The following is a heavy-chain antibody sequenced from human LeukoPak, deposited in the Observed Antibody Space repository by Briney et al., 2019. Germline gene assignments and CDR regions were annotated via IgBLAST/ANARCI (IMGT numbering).Heavy chain of an antibody. Sequence: SETLFLTCAVYGEYFSGYYWSWIRQPPAKGQEGIGEINHSESTNYNPSLKSRVTISVDTSKNQFSLKLSSVTAADTAVYYCARVRTPWDVWGSYRYYTWFDPWGQGTLVTVSS. J-gene: IGHJ5*02. CDR2: INHSEST. V-gene: IGHV4-34*01. CDR3: ARVRTPWDVWGSYRYYTWFDP. CDR1: GEYFSGYY. D-gene: IGHD3-16*02.